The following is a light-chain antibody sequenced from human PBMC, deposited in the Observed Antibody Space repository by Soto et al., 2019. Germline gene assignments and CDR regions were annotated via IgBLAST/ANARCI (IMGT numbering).Light chain of an antibody. CDR2: DAS. CDR1: SSDIGVYSR. CDR3: SSYTTNRAHVL. V-gene: IGLV2-14*01. Sequence: QSALTQPASVSGSPGQSITISCTGTSSDIGVYSRVSWYQQRPGQAPKVLIYDASYRPSGVSIRFSGSKSGNTASLTISGLQAEDEADYYCSSYTTNRAHVLFGGGTKQTVL. J-gene: IGLJ2*01.